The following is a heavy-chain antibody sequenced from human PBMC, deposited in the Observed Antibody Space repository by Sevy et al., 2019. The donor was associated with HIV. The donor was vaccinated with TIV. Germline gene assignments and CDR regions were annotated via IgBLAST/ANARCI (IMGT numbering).Heavy chain of an antibody. Sequence: GGSLRLSCAASGFTFDSYAMHWVRQVAGKGLEWVSTISGSGYATYYADSVKGRFIISRDTSRKTLYLQMNSLRDEDSAVYFCAKDRVTVFGVVVTFDSWGQGTLVTVSS. CDR2: ISGSGYAT. V-gene: IGHV3-23*01. CDR1: GFTFDSYA. CDR3: AKDRVTVFGVVVTFDS. D-gene: IGHD3-3*01. J-gene: IGHJ4*02.